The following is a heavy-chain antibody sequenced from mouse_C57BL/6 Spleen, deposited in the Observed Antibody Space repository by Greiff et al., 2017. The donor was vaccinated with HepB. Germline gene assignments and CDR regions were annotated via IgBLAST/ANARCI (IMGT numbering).Heavy chain of an antibody. J-gene: IGHJ2*02. CDR2: IDPSDSDT. CDR3: ARSDYYGSSPDFDY. Sequence: QVQLQQPGAELVMPGASVKLSCKASGYTFTSYWMHWVKQRPGQGLEWIGEIDPSDSDTNYNQKFKGKSTLTVDNSSSTAYMQLSSLTSEDSAVYYGARSDYYGSSPDFDYWGQGTSLTVSS. V-gene: IGHV1-69*01. D-gene: IGHD1-1*01. CDR1: GYTFTSYW.